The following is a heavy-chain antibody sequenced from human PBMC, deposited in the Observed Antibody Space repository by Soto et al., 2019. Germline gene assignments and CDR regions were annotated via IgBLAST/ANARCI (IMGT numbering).Heavy chain of an antibody. CDR3: ARYDVVVVAATYYNWFDP. Sequence: QVQLQESGPGLVKPSQTLSLTCTVSGGSISSGGYYWSWIRQHPGKGPEWIGYIYYSGSTYYNPSLKSRVTISVDTSKNQFSLKLSSVTAADTAVYYCARYDVVVVAATYYNWFDPWGQGTLVTVSS. CDR2: IYYSGST. J-gene: IGHJ5*02. V-gene: IGHV4-31*03. CDR1: GGSISSGGYY. D-gene: IGHD2-15*01.